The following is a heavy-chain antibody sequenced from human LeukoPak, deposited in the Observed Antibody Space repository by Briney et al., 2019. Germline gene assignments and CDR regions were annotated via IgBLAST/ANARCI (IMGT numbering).Heavy chain of an antibody. J-gene: IGHJ4*02. CDR1: GGSISPYY. V-gene: IGHV4-59*08. Sequence: SETLSLTCTVSGGSISPYYWSWNRQPPGKGLEWIGYIYSSGSANYNPSLKSRVTISVDTSKNQFSLKLSSVTAADTAVYYCARMGGYSGYATHWGQGTLVTVSS. CDR2: IYSSGSA. CDR3: ARMGGYSGYATH. D-gene: IGHD5-12*01.